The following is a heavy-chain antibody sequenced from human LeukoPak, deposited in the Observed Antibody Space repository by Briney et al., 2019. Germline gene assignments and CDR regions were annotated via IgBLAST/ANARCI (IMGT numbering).Heavy chain of an antibody. Sequence: GGSLRLSCAASGFTVSSNYLSWVRQAPGKGLEWVSLIYSVGYTSYTKSVKGRFTISRDMSKNTVSLQMNSLRAEDTALYYCARADMAHDALDVWGQGTMVTVSS. CDR1: GFTVSSNY. V-gene: IGHV3-53*01. CDR2: IYSVGYT. D-gene: IGHD2-15*01. CDR3: ARADMAHDALDV. J-gene: IGHJ3*01.